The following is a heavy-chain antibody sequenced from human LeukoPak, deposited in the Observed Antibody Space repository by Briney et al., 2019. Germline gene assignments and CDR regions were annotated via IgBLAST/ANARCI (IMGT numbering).Heavy chain of an antibody. Sequence: SETLSLTCSVSGYSISSGYFWGWIRQPPGKGLEWIGNIYHSGTTYYNPSLKSRITMSLDTSKNQFSLKLSSVTAAETAVYYCARVGDCGGDCYSWWGQGALVTVSS. CDR1: GYSISSGYF. J-gene: IGHJ4*02. D-gene: IGHD2-21*02. CDR3: ARVGDCGGDCYSW. V-gene: IGHV4-38-2*02. CDR2: IYHSGTT.